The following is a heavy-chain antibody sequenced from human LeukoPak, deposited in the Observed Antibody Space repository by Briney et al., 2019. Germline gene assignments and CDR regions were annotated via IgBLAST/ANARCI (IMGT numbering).Heavy chain of an antibody. CDR2: IYSGGST. J-gene: IGHJ6*02. CDR3: ARALELDYYYYGMTS. D-gene: IGHD1-1*01. Sequence: GGSLRLSCAASGFTVSSNYMSWVRQAPGKGLEWVSVIYSGGSTYYADSVKGRFTISRDNSKSTLYLQMNSLRAEDTAVYYCARALELDYYYYGMTSGAKGPRSPSP. CDR1: GFTVSSNY. V-gene: IGHV3-53*01.